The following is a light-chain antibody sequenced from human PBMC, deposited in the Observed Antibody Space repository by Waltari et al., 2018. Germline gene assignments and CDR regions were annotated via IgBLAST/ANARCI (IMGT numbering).Light chain of an antibody. CDR3: QQFDTYPCT. Sequence: DIQLTQSPSTLSASVGDRVTITCRASQDIGTWLAWYQQKPGKAPKLLLYKATRLQCRVPSTFSGRVSGTEFTRTISSLMPEDFATFYCQQFDTYPCTFGQGTKVDIK. V-gene: IGKV1-5*03. J-gene: IGKJ1*01. CDR1: QDIGTW. CDR2: KAT.